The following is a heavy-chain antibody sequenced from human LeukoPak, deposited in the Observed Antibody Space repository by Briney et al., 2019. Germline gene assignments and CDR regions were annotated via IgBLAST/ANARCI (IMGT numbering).Heavy chain of an antibody. V-gene: IGHV4-39*07. CDR2: IYYSGST. J-gene: IGHJ6*03. Sequence: SETLSLTCTVSGGSISSSSYYWGWIRQPPGKGLEWIGSIYYSGSTYYNPSLKSRVTISVDTSKNQFSLKLSSVTAADTAVYYCARGWHYSSYYYYYYMDVWGKGTTVTVSS. D-gene: IGHD2-21*01. CDR1: GGSISSSSYY. CDR3: ARGWHYSSYYYYYYMDV.